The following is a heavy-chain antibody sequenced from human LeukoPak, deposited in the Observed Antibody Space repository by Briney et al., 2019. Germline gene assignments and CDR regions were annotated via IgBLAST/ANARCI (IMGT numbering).Heavy chain of an antibody. CDR2: INEDGSDK. D-gene: IGHD1-26*01. Sequence: GGSLRLSCAASGFTFSNSWMTWVRQAPGKGLEWVAHINEDGSDKYYVDSVTGRFSISRDNTKNSLYLQMSSLRAEDTAVYYCATWSNAWEFDCWGQGTLVSVSS. CDR1: GFTFSNSW. CDR3: ATWSNAWEFDC. V-gene: IGHV3-7*05. J-gene: IGHJ4*02.